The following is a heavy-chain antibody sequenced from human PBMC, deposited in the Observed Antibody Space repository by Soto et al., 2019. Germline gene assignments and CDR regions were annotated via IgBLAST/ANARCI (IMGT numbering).Heavy chain of an antibody. V-gene: IGHV3-13*01. CDR3: ARGGIWGVSWNWFDT. Sequence: VQLVESGGGLVQPGGSLRLSCAASGFTFSSHDMHWVRQVTGKGLEWVSGIDSAGDAKYPASVKGRFTISRENAKNSWHLQMKSLRAGDTAVYYGARGGIWGVSWNWFDTWGQGTLVTVSS. CDR2: IDSAGDA. D-gene: IGHD3-10*01. J-gene: IGHJ5*02. CDR1: GFTFSSHD.